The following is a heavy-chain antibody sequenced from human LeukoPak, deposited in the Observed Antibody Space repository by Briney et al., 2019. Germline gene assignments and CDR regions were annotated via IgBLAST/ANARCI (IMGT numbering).Heavy chain of an antibody. J-gene: IGHJ3*02. V-gene: IGHV4-59*01. Sequence: PSETLSLTCTVSGGSISSYYWSWIRQSPGKGLEWIGYIYYSGSTNYNPSLKSRVTISVDTSKNQFSLKLSSVTAADTAVYYCARESPYRAFDIWGQGTMVTVSS. CDR3: ARESPYRAFDI. CDR1: GGSISSYY. CDR2: IYYSGST.